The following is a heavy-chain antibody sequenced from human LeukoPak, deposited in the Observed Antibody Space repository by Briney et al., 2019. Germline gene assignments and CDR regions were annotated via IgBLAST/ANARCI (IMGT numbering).Heavy chain of an antibody. J-gene: IGHJ5*02. CDR1: GGSFSGYY. CDR3: ARGGSSWYRNWLDP. CDR2: IYTSGST. V-gene: IGHV4-59*10. Sequence: PSETLSLTCAVYGGSFSGYYWSWIRQPPGKGLEWIGRIYTSGSTNYNPSLKSRVTMSVDTSKNQFSLKLSSVTAADTAVYYCARGGSSWYRNWLDPWGQGTLVTVSS. D-gene: IGHD6-13*01.